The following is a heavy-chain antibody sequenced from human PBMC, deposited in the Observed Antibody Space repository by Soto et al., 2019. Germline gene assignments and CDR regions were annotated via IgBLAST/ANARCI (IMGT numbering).Heavy chain of an antibody. CDR2: ISYDGSNK. CDR3: ERPLWRDDCNWGYFDL. J-gene: IGHJ2*01. CDR1: GFTFSSYA. D-gene: IGHD2-21*02. Sequence: QVQLVESGGGVVQPGRSLRLSCAASGFTFSSYAMHWVRQAPGKGLEWVAVISYDGSNKYYADSVKGRFTISRDNSKNKVYLHMNSLRGEDTAGYYCERPLWRDDCNWGYFDLWGRGTLVTVSS. V-gene: IGHV3-30-3*01.